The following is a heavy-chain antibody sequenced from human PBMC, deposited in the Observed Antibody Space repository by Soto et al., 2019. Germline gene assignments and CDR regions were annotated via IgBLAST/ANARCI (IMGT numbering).Heavy chain of an antibody. CDR3: ARGSELLWFGELLSPFDY. CDR1: GGTFSSYA. J-gene: IGHJ4*02. CDR2: IIPIFGTA. V-gene: IGHV1-69*06. Sequence: ASVKVSCKASGGTFSSYAISWVRQAPGQGLEWMGGIIPIFGTANYAQKFQGRVTITADKSTSTAYMELSSLRSEDTAVYYCARGSELLWFGELLSPFDYWGQGTLVTVSS. D-gene: IGHD3-10*01.